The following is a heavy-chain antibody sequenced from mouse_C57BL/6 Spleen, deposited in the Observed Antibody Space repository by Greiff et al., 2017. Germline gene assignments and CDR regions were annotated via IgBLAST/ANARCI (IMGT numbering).Heavy chain of an antibody. CDR2: INPSSGYT. CDR1: GYTFTSYT. Sequence: VQLQQSGAELARPGASVKMSCKASGYTFTSYTMHWVKQRPGQGLEWIGYINPSSGYTKYNQKFKDKATLTADTSSSTAYMQLSSLTSEDSAVYYCARNYGSSYDFDYWGQGTTLTVSS. CDR3: ARNYGSSYDFDY. V-gene: IGHV1-4*01. D-gene: IGHD1-1*01. J-gene: IGHJ2*01.